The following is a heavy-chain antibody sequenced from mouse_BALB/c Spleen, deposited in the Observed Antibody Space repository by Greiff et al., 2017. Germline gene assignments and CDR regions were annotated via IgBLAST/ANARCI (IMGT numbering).Heavy chain of an antibody. Sequence: EVKVEESGPGLVKPSQSLSLTCSVTGYSITSGYYWNWIRQFPGNKLEWMGYISYDGSNNYNPSLKNRISITRDTSKNQFFLKLNSVTTEDTATYYCAREGRTGTLDFDYWGQGTTLTVSS. CDR3: AREGRTGTLDFDY. CDR1: GYSITSGYY. V-gene: IGHV3-6*02. J-gene: IGHJ2*01. D-gene: IGHD4-1*01. CDR2: ISYDGSN.